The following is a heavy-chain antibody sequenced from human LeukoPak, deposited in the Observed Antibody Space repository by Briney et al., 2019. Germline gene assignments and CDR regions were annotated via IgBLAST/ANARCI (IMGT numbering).Heavy chain of an antibody. V-gene: IGHV1-69*13. Sequence: ASVKVSFKASGGTFSSYAISWVRQAPGQGLEWMGGIIPIFGTANYAQKFQGRVTITADESTSTAYMELSSLRSEDTAVYYCARAYGDYDYYYYMDVWGKGTTVTVSS. CDR1: GGTFSSYA. CDR3: ARAYGDYDYYYYMDV. CDR2: IIPIFGTA. J-gene: IGHJ6*03. D-gene: IGHD4-17*01.